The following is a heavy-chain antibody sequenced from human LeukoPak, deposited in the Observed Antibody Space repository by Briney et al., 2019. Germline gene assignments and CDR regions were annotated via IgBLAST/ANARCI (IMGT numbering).Heavy chain of an antibody. D-gene: IGHD1-1*01. CDR3: AKGNWISTLLPYYFDY. Sequence: GGSLRLSCAASGFTFSSYAMSWVRQAPGKGLEWVSAISGSGGSTYYADSVKGRFTISRDNSKSTLYLQMNSLRAEDTAVYYCAKGNWISTLLPYYFDYWGQGTLVTVSS. CDR2: ISGSGGST. CDR1: GFTFSSYA. J-gene: IGHJ4*02. V-gene: IGHV3-23*01.